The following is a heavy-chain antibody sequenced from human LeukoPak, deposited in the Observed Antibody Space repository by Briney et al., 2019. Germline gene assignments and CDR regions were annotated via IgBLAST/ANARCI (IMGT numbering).Heavy chain of an antibody. J-gene: IGHJ5*02. D-gene: IGHD3-3*01. Sequence: GGSLRLSCAASGFTFSSYWMNWVRQAPGKGLEWVSAISGSGGSTYYADSVKGRFTISRDNSKNTLYLQMNSLRAEDTAVYYCAKGGTIFGGFDPWGQGTLVTVSS. CDR1: GFTFSSYW. CDR3: AKGGTIFGGFDP. CDR2: ISGSGGST. V-gene: IGHV3-23*01.